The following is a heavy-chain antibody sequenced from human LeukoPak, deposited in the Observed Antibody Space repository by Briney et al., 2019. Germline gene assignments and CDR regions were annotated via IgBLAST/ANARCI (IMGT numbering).Heavy chain of an antibody. CDR3: ASSIPKLAAAGTGLFDY. V-gene: IGHV4-39*01. CDR2: IYYSGST. D-gene: IGHD6-13*01. Sequence: SETLSLTCTVSGGYISTSNYYWGWIRQSPGKGLEWIGNIYYSGSTYYNPSLKSQVSLSIDTSMNQFSLKVNSLTAADTAVYYCASSIPKLAAAGTGLFDYWGQGTLVTVSP. J-gene: IGHJ4*02. CDR1: GGYISTSNYY.